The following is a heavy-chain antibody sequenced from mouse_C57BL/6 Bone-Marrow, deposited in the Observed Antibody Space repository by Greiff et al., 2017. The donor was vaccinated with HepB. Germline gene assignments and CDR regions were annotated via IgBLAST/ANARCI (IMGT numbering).Heavy chain of an antibody. CDR3: ARGNYGSSPYYYAMDY. D-gene: IGHD1-1*01. V-gene: IGHV3-6*01. CDR2: ISYDGSN. J-gene: IGHJ4*01. Sequence: DVKLQESGPGLVKPSQSLSLTCSVTGYSITSGYYWNWIRQFPGNKLEWMGYISYDGSNNYNPSLKNRISITRDTSKNQFFLKLNSVTTEDTATYYCARGNYGSSPYYYAMDYWGQGTSVTVSS. CDR1: GYSITSGYY.